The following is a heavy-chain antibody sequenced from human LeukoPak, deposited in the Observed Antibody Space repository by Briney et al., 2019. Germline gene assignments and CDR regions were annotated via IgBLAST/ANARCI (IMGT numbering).Heavy chain of an antibody. J-gene: IGHJ4*02. CDR2: INHSGST. D-gene: IGHD6-19*01. CDR3: ARQWLVSPLFDY. CDR1: GGSFSGYY. V-gene: IGHV4-34*01. Sequence: SETLSLTCAVYGGSFSGYYWSWIRQPPGKGLEWIGEINHSGSTNYNPSLRSRVTVSVHTSKNQLSLKLSSVTAADTAVYYCARQWLVSPLFDYWGQGALVTVSS.